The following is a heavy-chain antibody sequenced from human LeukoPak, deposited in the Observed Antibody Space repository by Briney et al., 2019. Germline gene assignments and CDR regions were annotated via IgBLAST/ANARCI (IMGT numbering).Heavy chain of an antibody. CDR3: AREVNAAIDW. D-gene: IGHD2-15*01. Sequence: GGSLSLSCAASDFALSSYWMNWVRQAPGKGLEWVANINGDGRDTYYVRSVRGRFTITSDNADNSLYLQMHNRRGDDTAVYYCAREVNAAIDWWGQGTLVTVSS. CDR2: INGDGRDT. V-gene: IGHV3-7*01. J-gene: IGHJ4*02. CDR1: DFALSSYW.